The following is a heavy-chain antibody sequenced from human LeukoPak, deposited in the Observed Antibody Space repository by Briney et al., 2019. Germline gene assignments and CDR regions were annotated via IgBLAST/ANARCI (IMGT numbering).Heavy chain of an antibody. CDR3: AKVRASDYDILTGFDY. D-gene: IGHD3-9*01. CDR1: GFTFSSYA. J-gene: IGHJ4*02. Sequence: GGSLRLSCAASGFTFSSYAMSWVRQAPGKGLEWVSSISASGDSTYYADSVKGRFTISRDNSENTLYLQMNSLRAEDTAIYYCAKVRASDYDILTGFDYWGPGTLVTVSS. V-gene: IGHV3-23*01. CDR2: ISASGDST.